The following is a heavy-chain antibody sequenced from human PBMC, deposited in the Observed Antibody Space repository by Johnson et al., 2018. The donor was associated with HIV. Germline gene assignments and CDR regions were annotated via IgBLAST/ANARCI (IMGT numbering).Heavy chain of an antibody. CDR1: GFTFSSYA. D-gene: IGHD2-2*01. Sequence: VQLVESGGGVVQPGGSLRLSCAASGFTFSSYAMSWVRQAPGKGLEWVSAISGSGGSTYYADSVKGRFTISRDNAKNSLYLQMNSLRAEDRAVYYCAKGREGYWSSPNCHERDAFAIWGQGTMVTVSS. V-gene: IGHV3-23*04. J-gene: IGHJ3*02. CDR3: AKGREGYWSSPNCHERDAFAI. CDR2: ISGSGGST.